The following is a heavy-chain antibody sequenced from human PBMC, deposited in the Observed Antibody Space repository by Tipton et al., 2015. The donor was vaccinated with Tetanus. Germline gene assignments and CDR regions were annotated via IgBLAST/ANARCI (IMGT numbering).Heavy chain of an antibody. D-gene: IGHD1-14*01. CDR3: TRGGISGDYYSDY. Sequence: TLSLTCTVSNGSVSSSLYCWAWVRQSPGRGLEWIGTIYYNGNTYYNPSLKSRVTISVDTSKNQFSLKLTSVTAADTAVYYCTRGGISGDYYSDYWGQGTLVTVSS. CDR1: NGSVSSSLYC. J-gene: IGHJ4*02. V-gene: IGHV4-39*01. CDR2: IYYNGNT.